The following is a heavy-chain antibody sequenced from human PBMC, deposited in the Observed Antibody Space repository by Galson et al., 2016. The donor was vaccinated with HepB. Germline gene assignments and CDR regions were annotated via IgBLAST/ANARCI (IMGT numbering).Heavy chain of an antibody. CDR1: GFSFSNSG. D-gene: IGHD3-16*01. CDR3: GKHGGFDY. Sequence: SLRLSCAASGFSFSNSGMSWARQAPGRGLEWVSGITRNVDATHYADFVKGRFTISRDNSKNAPYLYMNNLTAGDTAIYYCGKHGGFDYWGQGALVTVSS. J-gene: IGHJ4*02. CDR2: ITRNVDAT. V-gene: IGHV3-23*01.